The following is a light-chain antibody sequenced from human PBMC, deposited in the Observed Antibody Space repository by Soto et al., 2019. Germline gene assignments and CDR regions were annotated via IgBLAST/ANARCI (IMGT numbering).Light chain of an antibody. CDR3: QEYNDWPTP. CDR1: QSVSST. J-gene: IGKJ1*01. Sequence: IVTSQSPSTLSVTPGERATPSCRASQSVSSTVAWYQQKPGQAPRLLIYGASTRATGIPARFSGSGSGTEFTLTISSLQSEDFAVYYCQEYNDWPTPFGQGTKVDIK. V-gene: IGKV3-15*01. CDR2: GAS.